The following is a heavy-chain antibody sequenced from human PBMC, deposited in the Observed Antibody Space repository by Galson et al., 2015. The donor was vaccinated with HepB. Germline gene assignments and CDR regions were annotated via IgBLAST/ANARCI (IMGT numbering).Heavy chain of an antibody. J-gene: IGHJ4*02. D-gene: IGHD1-26*01. V-gene: IGHV2-70*17. CDR3: SRTSLVGPGIYYFDS. Sequence: PALVKPTQTVALTCTFSGFSLTTSRVCVSWIRQSPGKALQWLARIDWDDDKFYNTSVKTRLTISKDITKNQVVLTMTNLDPEDTGMYYCSRTSLVGPGIYYFDSWGQGTPVTVSS. CDR2: IDWDDDK. CDR1: GFSLTTSRVC.